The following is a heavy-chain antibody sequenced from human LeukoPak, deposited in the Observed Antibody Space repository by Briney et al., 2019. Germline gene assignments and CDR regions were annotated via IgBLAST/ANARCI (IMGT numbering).Heavy chain of an antibody. J-gene: IGHJ6*03. CDR2: IYYSGSI. Sequence: SETLSLTCTVSGGSISSYYWSWIRQPPGEGLEWIGYIYYSGSINYNPSLKSRVTISVDTSKNQFSLKLSSVTAADTAVYYCARGGGIKSYYYYMDVWGKGTTVTVSS. CDR1: GGSISSYY. D-gene: IGHD1-14*01. CDR3: ARGGGIKSYYYYMDV. V-gene: IGHV4-59*01.